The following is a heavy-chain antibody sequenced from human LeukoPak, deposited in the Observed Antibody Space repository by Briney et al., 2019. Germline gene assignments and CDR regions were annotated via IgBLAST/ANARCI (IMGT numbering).Heavy chain of an antibody. D-gene: IGHD4-17*01. CDR3: ARFSLYGDYSPFDY. J-gene: IGHJ4*02. Sequence: ASVKVSCKASGGTFSSYAISWVRQAPGQGLGWMGRIIPILGIANYAQKFQGRVTITADKSTSTAYMELSSLRSEDTAVYYCARFSLYGDYSPFDYWGQGTLVTVSS. CDR1: GGTFSSYA. V-gene: IGHV1-69*04. CDR2: IIPILGIA.